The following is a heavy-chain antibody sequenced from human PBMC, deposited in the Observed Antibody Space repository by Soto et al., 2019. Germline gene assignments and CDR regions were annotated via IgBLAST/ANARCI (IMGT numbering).Heavy chain of an antibody. Sequence: GGSLRLSCSASGFTFSSYAMHWVRQAPGKGLEYVSAISSNGGSTYYADSVKGRFTISRDNSKNTLYLQMSSLRAEDTAVYYCVKVGPVEVAGTFAFDIWGQGTMVTVSS. V-gene: IGHV3-64D*09. D-gene: IGHD6-19*01. CDR3: VKVGPVEVAGTFAFDI. CDR1: GFTFSSYA. J-gene: IGHJ3*02. CDR2: ISSNGGST.